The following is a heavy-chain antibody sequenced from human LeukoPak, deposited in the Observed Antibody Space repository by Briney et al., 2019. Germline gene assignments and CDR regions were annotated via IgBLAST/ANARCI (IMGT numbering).Heavy chain of an antibody. J-gene: IGHJ4*02. D-gene: IGHD6-19*01. CDR2: IWYDGSNK. Sequence: GGSLRLSCAASGFTFSSYAMHWVRQAPGKGLEWVAIIWYDGSNKYHADSVKGRFTISRDNSKNTLDLHMNSLRAEDTAMYYCARAIGSGWSCDYWGQGTLVTVSS. V-gene: IGHV3-33*08. CDR1: GFTFSSYA. CDR3: ARAIGSGWSCDY.